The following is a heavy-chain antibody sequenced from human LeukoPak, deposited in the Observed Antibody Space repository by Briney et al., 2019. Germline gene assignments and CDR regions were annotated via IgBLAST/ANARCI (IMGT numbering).Heavy chain of an antibody. V-gene: IGHV4-59*08. CDR1: DGSSSSSS. Sequence: SETLSLTCTVSDGSSSSSSWNWIRQPPEKGLEWIGYIYYSGSTKYNPSLESRVTISVDTSKNQISLKLRSVTAAATAIYYCARRQQTGGDNGLHNWFDPWGQGTLVTVSS. CDR3: ARRQQTGGDNGLHNWFDP. J-gene: IGHJ5*02. CDR2: IYYSGST. D-gene: IGHD2-21*01.